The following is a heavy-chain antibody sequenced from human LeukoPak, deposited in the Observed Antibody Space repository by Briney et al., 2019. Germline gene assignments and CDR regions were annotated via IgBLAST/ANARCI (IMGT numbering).Heavy chain of an antibody. J-gene: IGHJ4*02. CDR3: AKGGAGVTPEFDY. D-gene: IGHD3-10*01. CDR2: MNPNSGNT. V-gene: IGHV1-8*01. Sequence: ASVKVSCKASGYTFTNYDINWVRPATGQGLEWKGWMNPNSGNTGSAQKFQGRVSMNRNTCISTAYMKLRSLRSEDTDVYYCAKGGAGVTPEFDYWGQGTLVTVSS. CDR1: GYTFTNYD.